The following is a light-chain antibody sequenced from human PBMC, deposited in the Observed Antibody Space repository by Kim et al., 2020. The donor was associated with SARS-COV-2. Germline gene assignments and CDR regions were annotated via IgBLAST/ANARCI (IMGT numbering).Light chain of an antibody. CDR2: AAS. J-gene: IGKJ2*01. CDR1: QGICND. Sequence: SASVGDRVTITCRASQGICNDLAWYQQKPGKAPKLLIYAASSLQSGVPSRFSGSGSGADFTLTISSLLPDDSATYYCLQDYGYPRTFGEGTKLEI. V-gene: IGKV1-6*01. CDR3: LQDYGYPRT.